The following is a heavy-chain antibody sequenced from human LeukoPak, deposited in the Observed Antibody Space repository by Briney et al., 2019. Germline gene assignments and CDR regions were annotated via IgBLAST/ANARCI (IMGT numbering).Heavy chain of an antibody. CDR3: ARGGPELVGKGFDY. D-gene: IGHD6-13*01. Sequence: GGSLRLSCAASTFTFSNYGMHWVRQAPGKGLEWVAVISYDGSNKYYADSVKGRFTISRDNSKNTLYLQMNSLRAEDTAVYYCARGGPELVGKGFDYWGQGTLVTVSS. J-gene: IGHJ4*02. CDR2: ISYDGSNK. V-gene: IGHV3-30*19. CDR1: TFTFSNYG.